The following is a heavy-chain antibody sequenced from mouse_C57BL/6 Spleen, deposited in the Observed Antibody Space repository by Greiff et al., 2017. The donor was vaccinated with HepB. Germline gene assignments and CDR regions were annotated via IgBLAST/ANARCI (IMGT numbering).Heavy chain of an antibody. V-gene: IGHV1-59*01. CDR1: GYTFTSYW. J-gene: IGHJ1*03. D-gene: IGHD1-1*01. Sequence: VQLQQPGAELVRPGTSVKLSCKASGYTFTSYWMHWVKQRPGQGLEWIGVIDPSDSYTNYNQKFKGKATLTVDTSSSTAYMQLSSLTSEDSAVYYCARSGSSFEGYFDVWGTGTTVTVSS. CDR3: ARSGSSFEGYFDV. CDR2: IDPSDSYT.